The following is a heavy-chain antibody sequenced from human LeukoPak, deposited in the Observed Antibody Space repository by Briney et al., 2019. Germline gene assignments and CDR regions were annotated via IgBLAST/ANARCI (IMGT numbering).Heavy chain of an antibody. V-gene: IGHV1-8*01. D-gene: IGHD2-8*01. CDR3: ARGAQKWCMLGVCYYYMDV. CDR1: GYTFTSYD. CDR2: MNPNSGNT. J-gene: IGHJ6*03. Sequence: GASVKVSCKASGYTFTSYDINWVRQATGQGLEWMGWMNPNSGNTGYAQKFQGRVTMTRNTSISTAYMELSSLRSEDTAVYYCARGAQKWCMLGVCYYYMDVWGKGTTVTVSS.